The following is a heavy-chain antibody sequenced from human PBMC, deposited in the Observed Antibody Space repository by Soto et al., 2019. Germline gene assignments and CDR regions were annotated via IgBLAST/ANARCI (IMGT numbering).Heavy chain of an antibody. D-gene: IGHD3-16*01. V-gene: IGHV3-21*04. J-gene: IGHJ6*02. CDR3: TKARLWGGDGYNSYYYNAMDV. CDR1: GFTFSTYS. CDR2: ISSSSSYI. Sequence: GSLRLSCAASGFTFSTYSMNWVRQAPGKGLEWVSSISSSSSYIYYADSVKGRFTISRDNAKNSLYLQMNSLRPEDTALYYCTKARLWGGDGYNSYYYNAMDVWGQGTTVTVS.